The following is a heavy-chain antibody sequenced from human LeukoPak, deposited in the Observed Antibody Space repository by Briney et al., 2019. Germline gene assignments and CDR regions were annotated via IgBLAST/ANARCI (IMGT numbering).Heavy chain of an antibody. CDR2: INRNSGGT. CDR1: GYTFTGYY. J-gene: IGHJ4*02. D-gene: IGHD6-19*01. CDR3: ARYSGGQWLDLDY. V-gene: IGHV1-2*02. Sequence: ASVKVSCKASGYTFTGYYMHWVRQAPGQGLEWMGWINRNSGGTNYAQKFQGRVTMTRDTSISAAYMELSRLRSDDTAVYYCARYSGGQWLDLDYWGQGTLVTVSS.